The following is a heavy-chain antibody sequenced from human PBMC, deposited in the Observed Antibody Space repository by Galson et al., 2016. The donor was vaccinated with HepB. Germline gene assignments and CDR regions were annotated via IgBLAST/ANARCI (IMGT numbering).Heavy chain of an antibody. V-gene: IGHV3-13*01. Sequence: LRLSCAASGFTFSRYDMHWVRHVTGKGLEWVSAIGTAGDTYYPGSVKGRFTISRENAKNSLYLQMNSLRDEDTAAYYCARDGGGTGGYYYYAMDVWGQGTTVTVSS. CDR1: GFTFSRYD. CDR3: ARDGGGTGGYYYYAMDV. CDR2: IGTAGDT. D-gene: IGHD1-14*01. J-gene: IGHJ6*02.